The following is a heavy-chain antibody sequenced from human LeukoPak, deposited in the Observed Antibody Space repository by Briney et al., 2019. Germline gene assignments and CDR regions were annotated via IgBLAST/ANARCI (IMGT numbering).Heavy chain of an antibody. V-gene: IGHV4-59*01. CDR3: ARGHLNYDSSGYYYYYMDV. Sequence: SETLSLTCTVSGGSISSYYWSWIRQPPGKGLEWIGYIYYSGSTNYNPSLKSRVTISVDTSKNQISLKLSSVTAADTAVYYCARGHLNYDSSGYYYYYMDVWGKGTTVTVSS. CDR2: IYYSGST. D-gene: IGHD3-22*01. J-gene: IGHJ6*03. CDR1: GGSISSYY.